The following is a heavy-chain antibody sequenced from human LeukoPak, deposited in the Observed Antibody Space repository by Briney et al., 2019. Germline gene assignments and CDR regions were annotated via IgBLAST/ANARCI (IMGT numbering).Heavy chain of an antibody. Sequence: GGSLRPSCAASGFTFSNNAMNWVRQAPGKGLEWVSAISDSGGSTYYADSVKGRFTISRDNSKNTLYLQMNSLRAEDTAVYYCARKRERYYDSLVDYWGQGTLVTVSS. D-gene: IGHD3-22*01. CDR3: ARKRERYYDSLVDY. CDR1: GFTFSNNA. J-gene: IGHJ4*02. CDR2: ISDSGGST. V-gene: IGHV3-23*01.